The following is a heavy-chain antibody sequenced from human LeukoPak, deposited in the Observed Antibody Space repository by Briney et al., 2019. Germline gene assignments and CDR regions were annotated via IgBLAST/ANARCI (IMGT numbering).Heavy chain of an antibody. J-gene: IGHJ4*02. D-gene: IGHD7-27*01. Sequence: ASVKVSCKASGYTFTSYYMHWVRQAPGQGLEWMGIINPSGGSTSYAQKFQGRVTMTRDTSISTAYMELSRLRSDDTAVYYCATELGTSSVVDYWGQGTLVTVSS. CDR3: ATELGTSSVVDY. CDR1: GYTFTSYY. V-gene: IGHV1-46*01. CDR2: INPSGGST.